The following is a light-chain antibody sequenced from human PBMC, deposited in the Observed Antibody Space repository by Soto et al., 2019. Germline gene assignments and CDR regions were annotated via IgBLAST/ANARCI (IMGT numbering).Light chain of an antibody. CDR2: GNS. J-gene: IGLJ2*01. CDR3: QSYDSSLDVV. Sequence: QPVLTQPPSVSGAPGQRVTISCTGSSSNIGAGYDVHWYQQLPGTVPKLLIYGNSNRPSGVPDRFSGSKSGTSASLAITGLQAEDEADYYCQSYDSSLDVVFGGGTKLTVL. CDR1: SSNIGAGYD. V-gene: IGLV1-40*01.